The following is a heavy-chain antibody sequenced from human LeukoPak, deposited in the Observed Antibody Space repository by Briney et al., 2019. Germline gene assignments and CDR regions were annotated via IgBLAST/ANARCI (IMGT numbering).Heavy chain of an antibody. V-gene: IGHV3-7*03. CDR3: ARHTSGQPFDY. Sequence: GGPLRLSCAASGFTFSNYWMNWVRQAPGNALQWVAYIRKDGSEKYYVDSVKGRFTISRDNAKNSLYLQMNSLRAEDTAVYYCARHTSGQPFDYWGQGTLVTVSS. CDR1: GFTFSNYW. J-gene: IGHJ4*02. CDR2: IRKDGSEK. D-gene: IGHD6-19*01.